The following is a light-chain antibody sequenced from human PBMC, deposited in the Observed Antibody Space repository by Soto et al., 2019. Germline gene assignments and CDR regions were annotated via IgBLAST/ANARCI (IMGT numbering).Light chain of an antibody. CDR2: KAS. CDR1: QTISSW. CDR3: QQRSNWPPT. Sequence: DIQMTQSPSTLSGSVGDRVTITCRASQTISSWLAWYQQKPGKAPKLLIYKASTLKSGVPSRFSGSGSGTDFTLTISSLEPEDFAVYYCQQRSNWPPTFGRGTTVDNK. J-gene: IGKJ1*01. V-gene: IGKV1-5*03.